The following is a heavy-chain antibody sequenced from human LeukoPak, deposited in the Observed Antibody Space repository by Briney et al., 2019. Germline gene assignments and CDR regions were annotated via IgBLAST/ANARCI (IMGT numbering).Heavy chain of an antibody. J-gene: IGHJ4*02. V-gene: IGHV1-18*01. CDR2: TSDDNGNT. D-gene: IGHD1-1*01. CDR1: GYTFSTSG. Sequence: ASVKVSCKASGYTFSTSGMIWVRQAPGQGLEWMAWTSDDNGNTQYAPKFQDRVTVTTDTFTSTAYMELRSLRLDDTAVYYCARDFNYQVDWWGQGTLVTVSS. CDR3: ARDFNYQVDW.